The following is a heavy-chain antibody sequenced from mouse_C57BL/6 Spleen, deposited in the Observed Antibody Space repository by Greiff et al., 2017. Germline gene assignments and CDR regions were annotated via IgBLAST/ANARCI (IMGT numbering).Heavy chain of an antibody. V-gene: IGHV1-22*01. CDR3: AGQLRSAWFAY. Sequence: EVQLQQSGPELVKPGASVKMSCKASGYTFTDYNMHWVKQSHGKSLEWIGYINPNNGGTSYNQKFKGKATLTVNKSSSTAYMELRSLTSEDSAVYYCAGQLRSAWFAYWGQGTLVTVSA. CDR2: INPNNGGT. D-gene: IGHD3-2*02. J-gene: IGHJ3*01. CDR1: GYTFTDYN.